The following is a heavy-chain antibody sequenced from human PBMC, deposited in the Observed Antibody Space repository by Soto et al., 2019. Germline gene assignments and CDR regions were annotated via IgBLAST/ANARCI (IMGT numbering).Heavy chain of an antibody. CDR3: ARTSYSSSWYGPGYYGMDV. D-gene: IGHD6-13*01. CDR1: GYTFTSYY. Sequence: QVQLVQSGAEVKKPGASVKVSCKASGYTFTSYYMHWVRQAPGQGLEWMGIINPSGGSTSYAQKFQGRVTMTRDTSTSTVYMELSSLRSEDTAVYYCARTSYSSSWYGPGYYGMDVWGQGTTVTVSS. J-gene: IGHJ6*02. CDR2: INPSGGST. V-gene: IGHV1-46*01.